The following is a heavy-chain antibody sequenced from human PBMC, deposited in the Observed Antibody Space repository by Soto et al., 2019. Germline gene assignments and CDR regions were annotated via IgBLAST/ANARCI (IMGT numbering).Heavy chain of an antibody. CDR2: ISNDGSNK. J-gene: IGHJ6*03. D-gene: IGHD3-10*01. V-gene: IGHV3-30*18. CDR1: GFTFSSYG. Sequence: QVQLVESGGGVVQPGRSLRLSCAASGFTFSSYGMHWVRQATGKGLEWVAVISNDGSNKYYAESVKGRFTISRDSAKNTLYLQMNSLRAEDTAVYYCAKDRATYYYGSGNMDVWGKGTTVTVSS. CDR3: AKDRATYYYGSGNMDV.